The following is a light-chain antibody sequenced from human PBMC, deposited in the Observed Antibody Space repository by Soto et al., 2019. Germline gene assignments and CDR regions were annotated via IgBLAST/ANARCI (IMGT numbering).Light chain of an antibody. CDR1: QDISNY. CDR3: QQYDNIPSLT. CDR2: DAS. V-gene: IGKV1-33*01. Sequence: DIQMTQSPSSLSASVGDRVTITCQASQDISNYLNWYQQKPGKAPKLLIYDASNLETGVPSRFSGSGSGTDFTFTISSLQAEDIATYYCQQYDNIPSLTFGGGTKVEIK. J-gene: IGKJ4*01.